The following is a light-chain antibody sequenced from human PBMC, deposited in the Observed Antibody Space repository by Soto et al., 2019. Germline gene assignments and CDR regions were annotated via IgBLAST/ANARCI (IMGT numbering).Light chain of an antibody. V-gene: IGKV3D-15*01. CDR2: GAS. CDR3: QQSYSTPPT. Sequence: EVVMTQSPATLSMSPGESATLSCRASQSVSSNLAWYQQKPGQAPRLLFYGASTRATGIPARFSGSGSGTDFTLTISSLQPEDFATYYCQQSYSTPPTFGQGTKVDIK. J-gene: IGKJ1*01. CDR1: QSVSSN.